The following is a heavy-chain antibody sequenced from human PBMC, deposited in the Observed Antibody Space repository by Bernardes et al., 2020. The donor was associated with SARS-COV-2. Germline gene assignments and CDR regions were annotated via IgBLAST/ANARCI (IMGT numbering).Heavy chain of an antibody. Sequence: SETLSLTCTVSGGSISNYYWNWIRQPPGKGPEWIGYIYYSGSTNYNPSLKSRVTISVDTSKNQFSLKLSSVTAADTAVYLCARLHVDTNGRGDWFDPWGQGILVTVSS. CDR3: ARLHVDTNGRGDWFDP. CDR2: IYYSGST. D-gene: IGHD5-18*01. CDR1: GGSISNYY. J-gene: IGHJ5*02. V-gene: IGHV4-59*08.